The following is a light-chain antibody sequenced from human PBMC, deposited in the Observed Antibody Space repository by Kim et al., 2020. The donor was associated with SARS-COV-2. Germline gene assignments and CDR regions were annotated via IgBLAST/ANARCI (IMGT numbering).Light chain of an antibody. Sequence: SPGEGDTPTCGARQRLINSCLAGYQQKPGREPRLLIYDASNRATGSTDRLSGSGSGTEFTITISRREEEEYAVYYCQQYDSTPRTFGEGTKVDIK. CDR2: DAS. J-gene: IGKJ1*01. CDR1: QRLINSC. CDR3: QQYDSTPRT. V-gene: IGKV3D-20*01.